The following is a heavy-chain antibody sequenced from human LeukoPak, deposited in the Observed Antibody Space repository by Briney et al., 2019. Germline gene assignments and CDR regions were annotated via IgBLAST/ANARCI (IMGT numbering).Heavy chain of an antibody. CDR2: IYYSGST. V-gene: IGHV4-39*01. Sequence: PSETLSLTCTVSGGSISSSSYYWGWIRQPPGKGLEWIGSIYYSGSTYYNPSLKSRVTISVDTSKNQFSLKLSSVTAADTAVYYCARYYGSGSYILSSDYWGQGTLVTVSS. D-gene: IGHD3-10*01. J-gene: IGHJ4*02. CDR1: GGSISSSSYY. CDR3: ARYYGSGSYILSSDY.